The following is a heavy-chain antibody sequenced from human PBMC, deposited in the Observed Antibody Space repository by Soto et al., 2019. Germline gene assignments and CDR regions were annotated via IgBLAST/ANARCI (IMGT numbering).Heavy chain of an antibody. CDR2: IFYSGSTTY. V-gene: IGHV4-59*11. CDR1: GGSISGHY. D-gene: IGHD6-19*01. Sequence: SETLSLTCTVSGGSISGHYWIWIRQPPVEGMEWIGYIFYSGSTTYNNNPSLKSRVTMSVDTSKNQFSLRLSSVTAADTAVYYCARVGSSGWSPDYWGQGTLVTV. J-gene: IGHJ4*02. CDR3: ARVGSSGWSPDY.